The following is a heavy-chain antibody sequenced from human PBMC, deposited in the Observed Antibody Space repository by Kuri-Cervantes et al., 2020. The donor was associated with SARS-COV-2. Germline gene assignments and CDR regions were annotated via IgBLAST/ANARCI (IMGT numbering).Heavy chain of an antibody. D-gene: IGHD1-26*01. CDR1: GYSFTSYW. J-gene: IGHJ4*02. CDR3: ARQASIVGATTGFDY. Sequence: KVSCKGSGYSFTSYWIGWVRQMPGKGLEWVGIIYPGDSDTRYSPSFQGQVTISADKSISTAYPQWSSLKASDTAMYYCARQASIVGATTGFDYWGQGTLVTVSS. CDR2: IYPGDSDT. V-gene: IGHV5-51*01.